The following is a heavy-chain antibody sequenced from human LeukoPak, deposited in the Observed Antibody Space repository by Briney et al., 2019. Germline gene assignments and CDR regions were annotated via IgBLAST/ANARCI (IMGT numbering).Heavy chain of an antibody. CDR2: IYHSGST. Sequence: SETLSLTCAVSGASISSGGYSWSWIRQPPGKGLEWIGYIYHSGSTTYNPSLKSRLTISLDRSKNQISLKLNSVTAADTAVYYCAADYTSRSYHFDHWGQGTLVTVSS. J-gene: IGHJ4*02. CDR1: GASISSGGYS. V-gene: IGHV4-30-2*01. D-gene: IGHD3-10*01. CDR3: AADYTSRSYHFDH.